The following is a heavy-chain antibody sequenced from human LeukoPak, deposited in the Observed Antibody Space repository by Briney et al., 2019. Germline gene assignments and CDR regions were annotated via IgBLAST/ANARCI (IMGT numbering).Heavy chain of an antibody. CDR3: ARPTPGVYSSGWYGAFDI. Sequence: SETLSLTCTVSGGSMSSSSYSWGWIRQPPGKGLEWIGSIYYSGSTYYNPSLKSRVTISVDTSKNQFSLKLSSVTAADTAVYYCARPTPGVYSSGWYGAFDIWGQGTMVTVSS. J-gene: IGHJ3*02. V-gene: IGHV4-39*01. D-gene: IGHD6-19*01. CDR1: GGSMSSSSYS. CDR2: IYYSGST.